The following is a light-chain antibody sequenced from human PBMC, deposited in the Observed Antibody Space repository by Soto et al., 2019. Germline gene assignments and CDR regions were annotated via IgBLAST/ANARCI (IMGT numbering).Light chain of an antibody. J-gene: IGKJ1*01. V-gene: IGKV3-15*01. CDR3: QQYNNWPPFT. Sequence: EIVMTQSPATLSVSPGERATLCCRASQSVSSNLAWYQQKPGQAPRLLIYGASTRATGIPARFSGSGSGTELTLTISSLQSEDFAVYYCQQYNNWPPFTFGQGTKVEIK. CDR1: QSVSSN. CDR2: GAS.